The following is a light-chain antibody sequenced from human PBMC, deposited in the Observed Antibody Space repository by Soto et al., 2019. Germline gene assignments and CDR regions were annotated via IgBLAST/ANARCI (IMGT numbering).Light chain of an antibody. V-gene: IGLV4-69*01. CDR2: LNSDGSH. J-gene: IGLJ3*02. CDR1: SGHSSYA. CDR3: QTWGTGTRGV. Sequence: QPVLTQSPSASASLGASVKLXCTLSSGHSSYAIAWHQQQPEKGPRYLMKLNSDGSHSKGDGIPDRFSGSSSGAERYLTISSLQSEDEADYYCQTWGTGTRGVFGGGTKVTVL.